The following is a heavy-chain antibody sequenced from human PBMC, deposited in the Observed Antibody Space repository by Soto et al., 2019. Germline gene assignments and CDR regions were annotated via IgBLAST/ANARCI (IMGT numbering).Heavy chain of an antibody. J-gene: IGHJ5*02. D-gene: IGHD3-10*01. CDR3: AKATFAFGELLDWFDP. V-gene: IGHV3-9*01. CDR2: ISWNSGSI. Sequence: GGSLRLSCAASGFTFDDYAMHWVRQAPGKGLEWVSGISWNSGSIGYADSVKGRFTISRDNAKNSLYLQMNSLRAEDTALYYCAKATFAFGELLDWFDPWGQGTLVTVSS. CDR1: GFTFDDYA.